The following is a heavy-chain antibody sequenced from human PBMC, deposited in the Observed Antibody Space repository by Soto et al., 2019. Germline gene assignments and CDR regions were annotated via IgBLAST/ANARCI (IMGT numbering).Heavy chain of an antibody. J-gene: IGHJ6*02. Sequence: QVQLVQSGAEVKKPGSSVKVSCKASGGTFSSYAISWVRQAPGQGLEWMGGIIPIFGTANYAQKFQGRVTMTADEATSTAYMELSSLRSEDTAVYYCARDRENDYGDYRPDYYYYYGMDVWGQGTTVTVSS. CDR2: IIPIFGTA. CDR1: GGTFSSYA. D-gene: IGHD4-17*01. V-gene: IGHV1-69*12. CDR3: ARDRENDYGDYRPDYYYYYGMDV.